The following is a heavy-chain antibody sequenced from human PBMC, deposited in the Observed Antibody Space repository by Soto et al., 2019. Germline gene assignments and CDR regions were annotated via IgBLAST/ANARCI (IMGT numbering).Heavy chain of an antibody. Sequence: QVQLQESGPGLVKPSETLSLTCTVSSGSIINYYWCGIRQPPGKGLEWIGFIYYKGSTNYTSFLKSRVTMSVDMSRQQLSLKLNSVTAADTAVYYCASRLTLATTTGDAFDLWGQGTMVTVSS. CDR3: ASRLTLATTTGDAFDL. CDR1: SGSIINYY. CDR2: IYYKGST. D-gene: IGHD4-17*01. J-gene: IGHJ3*01. V-gene: IGHV4-59*01.